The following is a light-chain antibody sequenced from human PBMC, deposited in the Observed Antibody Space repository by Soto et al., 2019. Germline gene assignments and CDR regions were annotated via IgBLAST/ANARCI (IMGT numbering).Light chain of an antibody. Sequence: EIVLTQSPGTLSLSPGERGTLSCRASQSISSSYLAWYQQRSGQAPRLLIYGASNRATGIPDRFSGSGSGTDFTLTISRLGPEDFALYFCQQYDSSPWTFVQGTKVEIK. CDR2: GAS. J-gene: IGKJ1*01. V-gene: IGKV3-20*01. CDR1: QSISSSY. CDR3: QQYDSSPWT.